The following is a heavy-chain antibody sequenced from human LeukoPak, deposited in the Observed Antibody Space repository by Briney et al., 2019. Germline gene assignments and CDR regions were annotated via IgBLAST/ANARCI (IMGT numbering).Heavy chain of an antibody. Sequence: GSLRLSCAASGFTFSSYGMHWVRQAPGKGLEWVAVIWYDGSNKYYADSVKGRFTISRDNSKNTLYLQMNSLRAEDTAVYYCARVRGARYYYYYYGMDVWGQGTTVTVSS. CDR2: IWYDGSNK. D-gene: IGHD3-3*01. J-gene: IGHJ6*02. CDR1: GFTFSSYG. CDR3: ARVRGARYYYYYYGMDV. V-gene: IGHV3-33*01.